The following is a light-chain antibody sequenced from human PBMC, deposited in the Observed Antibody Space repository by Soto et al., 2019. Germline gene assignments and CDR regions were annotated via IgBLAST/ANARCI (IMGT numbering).Light chain of an antibody. Sequence: DIQMTQSPSTLSASVGDRVTITCRASQSISSWLAWYQQKPGKAPKLLIYEASSLESGVPSRFSGSGSETEFTLTLSIPRPDDLATDYCQQLATFGQGTKVEIK. CDR3: QQLAT. CDR1: QSISSW. CDR2: EAS. V-gene: IGKV1-5*01. J-gene: IGKJ1*01.